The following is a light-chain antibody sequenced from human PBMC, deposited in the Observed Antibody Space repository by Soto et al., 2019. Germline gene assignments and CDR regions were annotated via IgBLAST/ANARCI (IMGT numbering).Light chain of an antibody. CDR1: QDIRNE. CDR3: LPDYNYPRT. CDR2: AAS. Sequence: AIQMTQSPSSLSASVGDRVTITCRASQDIRNELGWYQQKPGKTPKVLIYAASNLQSGVPSRFSGSGSGTDFTLTISSLQPEDFATYYCLPDYNYPRTYGQGTKLEIK. V-gene: IGKV1-6*01. J-gene: IGKJ2*01.